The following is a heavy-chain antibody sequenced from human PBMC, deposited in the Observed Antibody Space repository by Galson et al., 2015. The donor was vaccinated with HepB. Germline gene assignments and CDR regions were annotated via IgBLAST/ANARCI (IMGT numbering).Heavy chain of an antibody. CDR3: ARVLQPYYDFWSRSGSRYFDY. CDR2: INLSGGA. V-gene: IGHV4-34*01. Sequence: TLSLTCGVYGGSLTGHYWRWIRQFPGKGLEWIGEINLSGGANYNPSLKSRVAMFVDTSKNQFSLTLTSVTTADTAIYYCARVLQPYYDFWSRSGSRYFDYWGQGTLVTVSS. CDR1: GGSLTGHY. J-gene: IGHJ4*02. D-gene: IGHD3-3*01.